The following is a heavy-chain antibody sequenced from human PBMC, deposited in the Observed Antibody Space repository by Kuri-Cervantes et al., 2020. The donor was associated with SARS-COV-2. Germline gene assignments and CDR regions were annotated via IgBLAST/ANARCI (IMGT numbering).Heavy chain of an antibody. V-gene: IGHV3-7*01. J-gene: IGHJ4*02. CDR2: INQDGSEK. Sequence: GSSLKISCAASGLTFSNSWISWVRQAPVKGLEWVGNINQDGSEKHSVESVRGRFTVSRDYAANSVELLLNSLRVEDTAVYYWVCETLGVLDSWGQGSLVTVSS. D-gene: IGHD2-8*01. CDR3: VCETLGVLDS. CDR1: GLTFSNSW.